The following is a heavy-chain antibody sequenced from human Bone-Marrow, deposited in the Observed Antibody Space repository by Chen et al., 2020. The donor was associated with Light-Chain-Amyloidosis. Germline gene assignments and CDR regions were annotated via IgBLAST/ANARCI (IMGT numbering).Heavy chain of an antibody. Sequence: QVTLKESGPVLVKPTETLTLTCTVSGFSVNTDKMGVTWLRQPPGRAMEWLAHFFSSGEKSDTPSLRNRLTISKDPSKSQVLLTMTNMDPVDTATYFCARIRQYRSSYDALDLWGQGTVVTVSS. V-gene: IGHV2-26*01. CDR1: GFSVNTDKMG. CDR3: ARIRQYRSSYDALDL. D-gene: IGHD6-6*01. J-gene: IGHJ3*01. CDR2: FFSSGEK.